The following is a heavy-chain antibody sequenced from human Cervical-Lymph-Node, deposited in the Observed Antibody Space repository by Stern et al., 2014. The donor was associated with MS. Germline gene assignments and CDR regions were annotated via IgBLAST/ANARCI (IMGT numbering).Heavy chain of an antibody. D-gene: IGHD2-8*02. CDR1: GDSISSYTHY. Sequence: QVQLQESGPGLVKPSETLSLTCAVSGDSISSYTHYWAWIRQPPGKGLEWIGSVYYSGATYYTPSHKSPVTISVDTSKNHFSRGLNSVTAADTAVYYCAKHACTGAACPFDLWGQGTLVTVSS. CDR2: VYYSGAT. J-gene: IGHJ4*02. V-gene: IGHV4-39*01. CDR3: AKHACTGAACPFDL.